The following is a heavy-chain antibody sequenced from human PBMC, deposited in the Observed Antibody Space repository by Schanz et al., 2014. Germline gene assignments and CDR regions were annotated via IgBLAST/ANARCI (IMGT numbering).Heavy chain of an antibody. D-gene: IGHD1-7*01. CDR3: ASLIGTTSAHFYGMDV. Sequence: EMQLVESGGGLIQPGGSLRLSCAASGFTVTSYYMSWVRQAPGKGLEWVSVIYSGDNTYYADSVKGRFTISRDNSKNTVYLQMNSLSAEDTAVYFCASLIGTTSAHFYGMDVGGQGTTVTVSS. CDR2: IYSGDNT. V-gene: IGHV3-53*01. J-gene: IGHJ6*02. CDR1: GFTVTSYY.